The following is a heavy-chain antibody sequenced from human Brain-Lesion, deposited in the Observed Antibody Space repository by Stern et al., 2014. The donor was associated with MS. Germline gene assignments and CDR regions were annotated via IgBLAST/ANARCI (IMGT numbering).Heavy chain of an antibody. CDR1: GGSISSGGYY. J-gene: IGHJ6*02. CDR3: ARGRVVPGFQYYATDV. D-gene: IGHD2-2*01. CDR2: IFNSGST. V-gene: IGHV4-61*02. Sequence: QLQLQESGPGLVKPSQTLSLSCTVSGGSISSGGYYWSWIRQPAGKGLEWIGRIFNSGSTSYNPSLKRRVTISKNTSKNQFSLRLNSMTAADTAVYYCARGRVVPGFQYYATDVWGQGTTVIVSS.